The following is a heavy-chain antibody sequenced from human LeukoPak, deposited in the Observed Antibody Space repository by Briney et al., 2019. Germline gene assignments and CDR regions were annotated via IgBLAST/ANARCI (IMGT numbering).Heavy chain of an antibody. V-gene: IGHV4-34*01. CDR2: INHSGII. D-gene: IGHD3-22*01. CDR1: GGSFSGYY. J-gene: IGHJ4*02. Sequence: SETLSLTCAVYGGSFSGYYRSWIRQPPGKGLEWIGEINHSGIINYNPSLTSRVTISVDTSKKQFYLKLSSVTAADTAVYYCAYDSSGGNWGQGTLVTVSS. CDR3: AYDSSGGN.